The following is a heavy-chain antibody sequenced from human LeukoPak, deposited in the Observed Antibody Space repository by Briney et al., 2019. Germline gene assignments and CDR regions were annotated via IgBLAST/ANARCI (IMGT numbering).Heavy chain of an antibody. J-gene: IGHJ2*01. CDR1: GYTSTSYW. CDR3: ARLGGDTYYFGSASYPTWYFDL. D-gene: IGHD3-10*01. Sequence: GESLKISCQASGYTSTSYWIGWVRQMPGKGLECMGIIYPDDSDTTYSPCFQGQVTIPADKSFCTAYLQWSSLKASDTAIYYCARLGGDTYYFGSASYPTWYFDLWGRGTLVTVSS. CDR2: IYPDDSDT. V-gene: IGHV5-51*01.